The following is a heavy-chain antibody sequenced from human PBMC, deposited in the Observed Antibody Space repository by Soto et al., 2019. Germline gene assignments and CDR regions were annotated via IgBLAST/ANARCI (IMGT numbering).Heavy chain of an antibody. CDR1: GGTFSSYA. Sequence: QVQLVQSGAQVKQPGSSVKVSCKASGGTFSSYAISWVRQAPGHGLEWMGGIIPIFGTANYAKKFQGRVTITADESTGTAHLEVSKLSTEDTAVYYWARIPSYYYYGMDVWGQGTTVTVSS. D-gene: IGHD2-21*01. CDR3: ARIPSYYYYGMDV. V-gene: IGHV1-69*01. CDR2: IIPIFGTA. J-gene: IGHJ6*02.